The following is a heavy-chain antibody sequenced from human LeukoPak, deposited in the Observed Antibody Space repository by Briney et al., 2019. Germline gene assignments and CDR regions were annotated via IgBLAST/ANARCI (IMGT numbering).Heavy chain of an antibody. J-gene: IGHJ4*02. CDR3: ARGVNYNDRSGYDY. Sequence: GGALEISCKGSGYLFPSYWIALVRQMPGKGLEWVGIIYPGDSDTRYSPSFQGQVTISADKSISTAYLQWSSLKASDTAMYYCARGVNYNDRSGYDYWGQGTLVTVSS. D-gene: IGHD3-22*01. CDR2: IYPGDSDT. V-gene: IGHV5-51*01. CDR1: GYLFPSYW.